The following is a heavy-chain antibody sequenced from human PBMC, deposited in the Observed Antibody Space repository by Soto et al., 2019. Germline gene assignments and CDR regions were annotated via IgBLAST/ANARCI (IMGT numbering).Heavy chain of an antibody. CDR2: ISAYNGNT. V-gene: IGHV1-18*01. D-gene: IGHD5-12*01. J-gene: IGHJ3*02. CDR1: GYTFTSYG. CDR3: ARTKSGYDLGDAFDI. Sequence: ASVKVPCKASGYTFTSYGISWVRQAPGQGLEWMGWISAYNGNTNYAQKLQGRVTMTTDTSTSTAYMELRSLRSDDTAVYYCARTKSGYDLGDAFDIWGQGTMVTVSS.